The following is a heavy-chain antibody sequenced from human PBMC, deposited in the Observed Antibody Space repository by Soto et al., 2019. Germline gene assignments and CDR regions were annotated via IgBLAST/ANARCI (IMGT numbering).Heavy chain of an antibody. J-gene: IGHJ3*02. V-gene: IGHV4-59*01. D-gene: IGHD3-10*01. Sequence: SATMPLTCTYTCLSLGKYYLLLIRLPPGKGLEWIGYIYYSGSTNYNPSLKSRVTISVDTSKNQFSLKLSSVTAADTAVYYCARAPYEFGDPSAFDSWGQGKRVTVS. CDR1: CLSLGKYY. CDR2: IYYSGST. CDR3: ARAPYEFGDPSAFDS.